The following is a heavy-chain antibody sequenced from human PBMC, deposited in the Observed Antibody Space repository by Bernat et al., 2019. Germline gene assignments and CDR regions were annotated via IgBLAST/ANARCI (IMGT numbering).Heavy chain of an antibody. J-gene: IGHJ6*03. Sequence: QAQLEQSGDEVKKPGASMKVSCKASGYTFAHYGVSWVRQAPGQGLEWMGWISGYNGITTYAQKFQDRVTMTTDTSTRTVYMELRSLRSDDTAVYYCARDPHHSNYDFWTGHDWYYMDIWGTGTTVTVAS. CDR3: ARDPHHSNYDFWTGHDWYYMDI. CDR2: ISGYNGIT. CDR1: GYTFAHYG. V-gene: IGHV1-18*01. D-gene: IGHD3-3*01.